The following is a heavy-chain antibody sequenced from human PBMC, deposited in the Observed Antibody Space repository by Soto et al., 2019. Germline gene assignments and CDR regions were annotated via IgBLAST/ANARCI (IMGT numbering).Heavy chain of an antibody. Sequence: SETLSLTCAVSGGSISSSNWWSWVRQPPGKGLEWIGEIYHSGSTNYNPSLKSRVAISVDKSKNQFSLKLSSVTAADTAVYYCARDRRITIFGVVIITPKAPSYYYGMDVWGQGTTVTVSS. CDR2: IYHSGST. D-gene: IGHD3-3*01. J-gene: IGHJ6*02. CDR1: GGSISSSNW. CDR3: ARDRRITIFGVVIITPKAPSYYYGMDV. V-gene: IGHV4-4*02.